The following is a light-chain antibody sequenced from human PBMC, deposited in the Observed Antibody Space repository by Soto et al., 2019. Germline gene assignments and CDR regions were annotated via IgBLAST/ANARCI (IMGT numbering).Light chain of an antibody. J-gene: IGLJ1*01. CDR2: DVS. CDR3: SSYTRSSFYV. CDR1: SSGVGGYNY. Sequence: QSALTQPASVSGSPGQSITISCTGTSSGVGGYNYVSWYQQHPGKAPKLMIYDVSNRPSGVSNRFSGSKSGNTASLTISGLQAEDEADYYCSSYTRSSFYVFGTGPKLTVL. V-gene: IGLV2-14*01.